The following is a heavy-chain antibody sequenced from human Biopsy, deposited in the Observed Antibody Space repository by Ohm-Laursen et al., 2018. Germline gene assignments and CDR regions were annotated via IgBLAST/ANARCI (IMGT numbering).Heavy chain of an antibody. J-gene: IGHJ4*02. CDR2: FAPENGRI. V-gene: IGHV1-18*01. Sequence: ASVKVSCKTSTGTFDSYGVTWVRQAPGQGLEWMGGFAPENGRIVYSQKFQGRVTMTEDTSTSTAYMEVWRLRSDDAAVYYCAADINVWNVNYWGQGTQVIVSS. CDR3: AADINVWNVNY. D-gene: IGHD1-1*01. CDR1: TGTFDSYG.